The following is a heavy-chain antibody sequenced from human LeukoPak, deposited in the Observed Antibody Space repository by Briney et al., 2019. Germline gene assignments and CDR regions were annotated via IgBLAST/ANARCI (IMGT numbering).Heavy chain of an antibody. CDR1: GASISSGSNY. CDR2: IYSSGST. D-gene: IGHD6-25*01. CDR3: ARLGQSGWSFDY. Sequence: PSETLSLTCSVSGASISSGSNYWGWIRQPPGKTLEWIGSIYSSGSTYYNPSLKSRVTISVDTSKNQFSLKLSSVTAADTAVYYCARLGQSGWSFDYWGQGTLVTVSS. J-gene: IGHJ4*02. V-gene: IGHV4-39*01.